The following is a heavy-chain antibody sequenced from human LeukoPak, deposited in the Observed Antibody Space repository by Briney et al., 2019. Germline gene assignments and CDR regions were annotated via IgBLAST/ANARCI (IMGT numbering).Heavy chain of an antibody. Sequence: GGSLRLSCAASGLTFRNYAMTWVRQAPGKGLEGVSSITGGGIGTSYADSVKGRFTVYRDNSKNTLYLQMNSLRAGDTAVYYCAKDPNGDYVGAFDSWGQGTSVTVSS. CDR2: ITGGGIGT. D-gene: IGHD4-17*01. V-gene: IGHV3-23*01. CDR3: AKDPNGDYVGAFDS. CDR1: GLTFRNYA. J-gene: IGHJ3*01.